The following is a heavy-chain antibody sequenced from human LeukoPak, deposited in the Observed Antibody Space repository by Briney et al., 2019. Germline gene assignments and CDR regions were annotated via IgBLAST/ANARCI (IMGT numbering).Heavy chain of an antibody. J-gene: IGHJ2*01. D-gene: IGHD3-22*01. V-gene: IGHV3-53*01. CDR2: IYSGVST. Sequence: GGSLRLSCAASGFTVSSNYMSWVRQAPGQGLEWVSVIYSGVSTYYADSVKGRFTISRDNSKNTLYLQMNSRRAEDTALYYCARDRRYYDSSGYYFHWYFDLWGRGTLVTVSS. CDR1: GFTVSSNY. CDR3: ARDRRYYDSSGYYFHWYFDL.